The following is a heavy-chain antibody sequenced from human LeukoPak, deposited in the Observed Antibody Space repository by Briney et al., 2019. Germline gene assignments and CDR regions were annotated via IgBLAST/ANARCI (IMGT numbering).Heavy chain of an antibody. J-gene: IGHJ4*02. V-gene: IGHV4-4*02. CDR1: GGSISSSNW. Sequence: PSETLSLTCTVSGGSISSSNWWSWVRQPPGKGLEWIGEVYHSGATKHNPPLRSRVIISADRSSNQFSLRLNSVTAAETAVFYCARGEGYGSGTVHFDYWGRGILVTVSS. D-gene: IGHD3-10*01. CDR2: VYHSGAT. CDR3: ARGEGYGSGTVHFDY.